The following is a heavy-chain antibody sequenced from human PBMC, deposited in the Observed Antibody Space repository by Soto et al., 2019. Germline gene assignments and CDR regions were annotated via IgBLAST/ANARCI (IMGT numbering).Heavy chain of an antibody. V-gene: IGHV1-69*10. CDR2: IIPILGIA. CDR1: GGTFSSHT. J-gene: IGHJ4*02. D-gene: IGHD3-10*01. CDR3: ARDPEYYYGSGSYLFDY. Sequence: GASVKVSCKASGGTFSSHTISWVRQAPGQGLEWMGGIIPILGIANYAQKFQGRVTITADKSTSTAYMELSSLRSEDTAVYYCARDPEYYYGSGSYLFDYWGQGTLVTVSS.